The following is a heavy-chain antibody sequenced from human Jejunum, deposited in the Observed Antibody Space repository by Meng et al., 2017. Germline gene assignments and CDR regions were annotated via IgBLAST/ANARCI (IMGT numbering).Heavy chain of an antibody. Sequence: QVQLQGSGPGLVKPSGTLSLTCAVSGGSISDSNWWSWVRQPPGKGLEWIGEIYHTGSTTYNPSLKSRVTMSLDKSKNQFFLDLTSVTAADTAVYYCARDLLGPAIAASGYFDPWGQGTLVTVSS. CDR1: GGSISDSNW. D-gene: IGHD5-12*01. J-gene: IGHJ5*02. CDR2: IYHTGST. V-gene: IGHV4-4*02. CDR3: ARDLLGPAIAASGYFDP.